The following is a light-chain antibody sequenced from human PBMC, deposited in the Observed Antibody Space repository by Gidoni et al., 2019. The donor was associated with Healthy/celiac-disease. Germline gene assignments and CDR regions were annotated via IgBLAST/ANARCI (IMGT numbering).Light chain of an antibody. CDR2: QDS. CDR3: QAWDSSSVV. J-gene: IGLJ2*01. V-gene: IGLV3-1*01. CDR1: KLGDKY. Sequence: SYELTQLPSVSVPPGPTASITCSGDKLGDKYARWYQQKPGQPPVLVIYQDSKRPSGIPERFSGSNSGNTATLTISGTQAMDEADYYCQAWDSSSVVFGGGTKLTVL.